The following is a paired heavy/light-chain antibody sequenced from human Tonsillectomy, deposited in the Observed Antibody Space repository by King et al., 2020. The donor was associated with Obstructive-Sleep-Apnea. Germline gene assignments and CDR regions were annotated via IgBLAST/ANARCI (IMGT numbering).Light chain of an antibody. Sequence: EIVLTQSPGTLSLSAGERATLSCRASQSVSSTYLAWYQQKPGQAPRLLIYAASSRATGIPDRFSGSGSGTDFTLTITRLEPEDFAVYYCQQYGSSPLTFGGGTKVEIK. CDR1: QSVSSTY. J-gene: IGKJ4*01. V-gene: IGKV3-20*01. CDR3: QQYGSSPLT. CDR2: AAS.
Heavy chain of an antibody. CDR3: ARLVWKPHDTGYVYY. CDR1: GGSIGTYY. Sequence: QLQESGPGLVKPSETLSLTCTVSGGSIGTYYWTWIRQPPGKGLEWIGNIYYNGSTNYNPSLKSRVTISLDTSKKQFSLKLTSVTAADTAVYYCARLVWKPHDTGYVYYWGLGTLVTVSS. V-gene: IGHV4-59*08. D-gene: IGHD2-8*02. J-gene: IGHJ4*02. CDR2: IYYNGST.